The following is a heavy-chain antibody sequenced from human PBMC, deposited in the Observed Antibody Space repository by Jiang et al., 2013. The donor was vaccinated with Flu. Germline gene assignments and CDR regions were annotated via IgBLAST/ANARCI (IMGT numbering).Heavy chain of an antibody. Sequence: KGLEWIGRIYTTWEHQLXPSLKSRVTMSVDTSKNQFSLKLSSVTAADTAVYYCARDRGYGYSNYDYWGQGTLVTVSS. CDR3: ARDRGYGYSNYDY. D-gene: IGHD4-11*01. V-gene: IGHV4-4*07. CDR2: IYTTWEH. J-gene: IGHJ4*02.